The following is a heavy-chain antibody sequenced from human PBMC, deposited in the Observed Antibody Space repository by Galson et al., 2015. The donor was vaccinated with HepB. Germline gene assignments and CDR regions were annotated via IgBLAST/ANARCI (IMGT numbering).Heavy chain of an antibody. CDR1: GGSISSSSYY. J-gene: IGHJ6*02. CDR2: IYYSGST. CDR3: ARDTAAVAGTYNYYGMDV. D-gene: IGHD6-19*01. Sequence: TLSLTCTVSGGSISSSSYYWGWIRQPPGKGLEWIGSIYYSGSTYYNPSLKSRVTISVDTSKNQFSLKLSSVTAADTTVYYCARDTAAVAGTYNYYGMDVWGQGTTVTVSS. V-gene: IGHV4-39*02.